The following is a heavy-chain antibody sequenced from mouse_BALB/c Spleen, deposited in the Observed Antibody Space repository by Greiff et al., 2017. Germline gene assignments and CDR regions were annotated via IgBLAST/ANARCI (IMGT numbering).Heavy chain of an antibody. CDR3: ARYYGSSYDYAMGY. CDR1: GYAFTNYL. Sequence: QVQLQQSGAELVRPGTSVKVSCKASGYAFTNYLIEWVKQRPGQGLEWIGVINPGSGGTNYNEKFKGKATLTADKSSSTAYMQLSSLTSDDSAVFFCARYYGSSYDYAMGYWGQGTSLTVSS. CDR2: INPGSGGT. J-gene: IGHJ4*01. V-gene: IGHV1-54*01. D-gene: IGHD1-1*01.